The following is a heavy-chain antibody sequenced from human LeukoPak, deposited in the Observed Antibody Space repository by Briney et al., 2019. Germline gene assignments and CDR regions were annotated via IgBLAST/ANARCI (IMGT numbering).Heavy chain of an antibody. CDR3: ARDRSRCYY. CDR2: IKEDGSEK. J-gene: IGHJ4*02. V-gene: IGHV3-7*01. CDR1: GFTFSSYW. Sequence: GGSLRLSCAASGFTFSSYWMSWVCQAPGKGLEWVATIKEDGSEKYYVDSVKGRFTISRDNAKNSLYLQMNSLRAEDTAVYYCARDRSRCYYWGQGTLVTVSS.